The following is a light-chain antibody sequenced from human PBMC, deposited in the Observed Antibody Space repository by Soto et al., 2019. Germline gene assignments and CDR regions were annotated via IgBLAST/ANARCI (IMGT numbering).Light chain of an antibody. CDR2: GAS. CDR1: QSVTSRY. J-gene: IGKJ2*01. CDR3: QQYNNSPEYT. Sequence: EIVLTQSPGTLSLSPGERATLSCKASQSVTSRYLAGYQHKPGQAPRLLIYGASSRATGIPDRFSGSGSGTDFTLTISRLETEDFAVYFCQQYNNSPEYTFGQGTKLEIK. V-gene: IGKV3-20*01.